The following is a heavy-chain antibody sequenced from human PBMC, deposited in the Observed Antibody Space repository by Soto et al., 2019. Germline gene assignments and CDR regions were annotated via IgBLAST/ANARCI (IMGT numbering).Heavy chain of an antibody. CDR1: GYTFTSYG. V-gene: IGHV1-18*01. CDR3: ARVSEVVPAATSALRNWFDP. D-gene: IGHD2-2*01. J-gene: IGHJ5*02. CDR2: ISAYNGNT. Sequence: ASVKVSCKASGYTFTSYGISWVRQAPGQGLEWMGWISAYNGNTNYAQKLQGRVTMTTDTSTSTAYMELRSLRSDDTAVYYCARVSEVVPAATSALRNWFDPWGQGTLVTVSS.